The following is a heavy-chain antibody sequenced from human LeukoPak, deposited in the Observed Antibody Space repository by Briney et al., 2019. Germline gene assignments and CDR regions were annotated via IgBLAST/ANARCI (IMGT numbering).Heavy chain of an antibody. CDR3: AKDESSSDYYDSSGLY. D-gene: IGHD3-22*01. Sequence: SVKVSCKASGGTFSSYAISWVRQAPGQGLEWMGGIIPIFGTANYAQKFQGRVTITADESTSTAYMELSSLRSEDTAVYYCAKDESSSDYYDSSGLYWGQGTLVTVSS. CDR1: GGTFSSYA. CDR2: IIPIFGTA. J-gene: IGHJ4*02. V-gene: IGHV1-69*13.